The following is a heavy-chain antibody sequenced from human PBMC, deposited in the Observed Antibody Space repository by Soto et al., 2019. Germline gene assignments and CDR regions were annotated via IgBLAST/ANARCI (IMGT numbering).Heavy chain of an antibody. V-gene: IGHV3-23*01. CDR1: GFTFSTSA. J-gene: IGHJ6*02. D-gene: IGHD1-26*01. CDR3: AKGISGSQYYYYGMDV. CDR2: LSASGATT. Sequence: EVQLLESGGGLVQPGGSLRLSCAASGFTFSTSAMTWVRQAPGKGLKWVSALSASGATTYHADSVKGRFTISRDNSENTLYLQMNRLRAEDTAVYYCAKGISGSQYYYYGMDVWGQGTTVTVSS.